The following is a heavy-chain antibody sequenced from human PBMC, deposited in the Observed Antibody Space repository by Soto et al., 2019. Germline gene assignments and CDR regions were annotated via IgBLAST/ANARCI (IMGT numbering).Heavy chain of an antibody. V-gene: IGHV4-30-4*01. D-gene: IGHD1-1*01. CDR3: ARDLWVEPELYYYGMDV. J-gene: IGHJ6*02. CDR2: IFYSGTT. CDR1: GDSISNADYY. Sequence: PSETLSLTCTVSGDSISNADYYWSWIRQTPGKGLEWIGHIFYSGTTYYNPSLKSRLTISVDTSKNHFSLRLTSVTAADTAVYYCARDLWVEPELYYYGMDVWGQGTTVTVSS.